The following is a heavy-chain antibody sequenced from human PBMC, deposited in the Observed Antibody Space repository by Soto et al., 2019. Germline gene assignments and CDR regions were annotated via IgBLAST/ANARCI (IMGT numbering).Heavy chain of an antibody. Sequence: GGSMRLSCAASGVTLSNAWLNWVRKDKEKEMERVGRIKSKAGGGTTDYAAPVKGRFTISRDDSKNTLSLQMNSLTTEDTAVFYCSADRAIGVISIIAHWWGQGTLVTVSS. CDR1: GVTLSNAW. V-gene: IGHV3-15*07. J-gene: IGHJ4*02. D-gene: IGHD3-3*01. CDR3: SADRAIGVISIIAHW. CDR2: IKSKAGGGTT.